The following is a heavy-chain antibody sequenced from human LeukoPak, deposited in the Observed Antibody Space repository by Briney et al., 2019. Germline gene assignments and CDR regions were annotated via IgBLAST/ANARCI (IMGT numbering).Heavy chain of an antibody. J-gene: IGHJ4*02. V-gene: IGHV3-23*01. CDR1: GLTFSNFA. CDR3: GKDRGAAYYRGFHFDS. CDR2: FSVSDTTT. D-gene: IGHD2/OR15-2a*01. Sequence: PGGSLRLSCAASGLTFSNFAMSWVRQAPGKGLEWVSGFSVSDTTTHYADSVKGRFTISRDNYRNTLYLQMNSLRVEDTALYYCGKDRGAAYYRGFHFDSRGQGTLVTVSS.